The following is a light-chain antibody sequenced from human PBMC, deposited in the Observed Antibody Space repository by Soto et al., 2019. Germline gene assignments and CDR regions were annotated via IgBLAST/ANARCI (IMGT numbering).Light chain of an antibody. Sequence: QSALTHPASVSGSPGQAITSSCTGTSSDVGGYDYVSWYRQHPGQAPELMIYDVSNRPSGVSSRFSGSKYGNTASLTISGLQAEDEADYYCTSYTSGFTYIFGTGTKLTVL. CDR3: TSYTSGFTYI. J-gene: IGLJ1*01. V-gene: IGLV2-14*03. CDR1: SSDVGGYDY. CDR2: DVS.